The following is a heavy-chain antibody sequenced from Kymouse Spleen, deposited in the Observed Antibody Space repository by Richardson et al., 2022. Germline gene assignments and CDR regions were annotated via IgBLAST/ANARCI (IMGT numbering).Heavy chain of an antibody. CDR3: AGYYDFWSGYYTGWFDP. J-gene: IGHJ5*02. CDR2: IYYSGST. V-gene: IGHV4-39*01. Sequence: QLQLQESGPGLVKPSETLSLTCTVSGGSISSSSYYWGWIRQPPGKGLEWIGSIYYSGSTYYNPSLKSRVTISVDTSKNQFSLKLSSVTAADTAVYYCAGYYDFWSGYYTGWFDPWGQGTLVTVSS. D-gene: IGHD3-3*01. CDR1: GGSISSSSYY.